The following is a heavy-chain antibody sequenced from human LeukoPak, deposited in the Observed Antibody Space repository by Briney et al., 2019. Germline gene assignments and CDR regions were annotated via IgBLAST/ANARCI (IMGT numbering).Heavy chain of an antibody. D-gene: IGHD3-3*01. CDR3: ARETYYDFWSGYINDAFDI. Sequence: SETLSLTCTVSGGSISSYYWSWIRQPPGKGLEWIGYIYYSGSTNYNPPLKSRVTISVDTSKNQFSLKLSSVTAADTAVYYCARETYYDFWSGYINDAFDIWGQGTMVTVSS. J-gene: IGHJ3*02. CDR2: IYYSGST. CDR1: GGSISSYY. V-gene: IGHV4-59*01.